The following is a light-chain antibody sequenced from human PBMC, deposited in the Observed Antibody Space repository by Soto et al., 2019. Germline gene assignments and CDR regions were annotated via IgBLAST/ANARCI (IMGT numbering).Light chain of an antibody. Sequence: IPVTQSPSSLSASVGDRVTITCRASQDISSYLAWYQQKPGKAPKLLIYAASSLQSGVPSRFSGSGSGTDFTLTISSLQPEDFATYWCHQTYNIPWTFGQGTKVEIK. V-gene: IGKV1-39*01. J-gene: IGKJ1*01. CDR2: AAS. CDR1: QDISSY. CDR3: HQTYNIPWT.